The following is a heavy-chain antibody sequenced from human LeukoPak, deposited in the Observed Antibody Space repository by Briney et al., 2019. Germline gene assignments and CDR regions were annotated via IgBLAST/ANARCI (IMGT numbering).Heavy chain of an antibody. V-gene: IGHV3-30-3*01. D-gene: IGHD6-13*01. J-gene: IGHJ4*02. CDR2: ISYDGNDK. CDR1: GFTFSNYV. CDR3: ARDGDRGAAGYYFDY. Sequence: PGGSLRLSCAASGFTFSNYVMHWVRQAPGKGLEWVAVISYDGNDKNNADSVKGRFTISRDNSKNTLYLQTNSLRAEDTAVYYCARDGDRGAAGYYFDYWGQGILVTVSS.